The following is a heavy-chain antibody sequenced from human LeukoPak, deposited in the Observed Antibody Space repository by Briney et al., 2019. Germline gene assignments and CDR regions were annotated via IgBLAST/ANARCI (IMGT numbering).Heavy chain of an antibody. V-gene: IGHV4-61*02. J-gene: IGHJ3*02. Sequence: SETLSLTCTVSGGSISSGSYYWSGIRQPAWKGLEWIGRIYTSGSTNYNPSLKSRVTISVDTSKNQFSLKLSSVTAADTAVYYCAREGDYDILTGYYRTFDIWGQGTMVTVSS. D-gene: IGHD3-9*01. CDR1: GGSISSGSYY. CDR3: AREGDYDILTGYYRTFDI. CDR2: IYTSGST.